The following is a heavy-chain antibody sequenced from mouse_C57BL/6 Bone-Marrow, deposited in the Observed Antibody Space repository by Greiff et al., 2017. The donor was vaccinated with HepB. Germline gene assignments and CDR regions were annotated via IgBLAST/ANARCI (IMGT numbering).Heavy chain of an antibody. J-gene: IGHJ1*03. Sequence: EVKLVESGGDLVKPGGSLKLSCAASGFTFSSYGMSWVRQTPDKRLEWVAIISSGGSYTYYPDSVKGRFTISRDNAKNTLYLQMSRLKSEDTAMYYCARPSMISNWYFDVWGTGTTVTAAS. CDR2: ISSGGSYT. D-gene: IGHD2-3*01. CDR1: GFTFSSYG. CDR3: ARPSMISNWYFDV. V-gene: IGHV5-6*01.